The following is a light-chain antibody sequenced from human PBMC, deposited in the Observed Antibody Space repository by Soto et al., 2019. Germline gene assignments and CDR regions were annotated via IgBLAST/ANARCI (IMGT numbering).Light chain of an antibody. J-gene: IGKJ2*01. CDR2: GAS. CDR1: QSVSSSY. CDR3: LQYGSSPYT. V-gene: IGKV3-20*01. Sequence: EIVLTQSPGTLSLSPGERATLSCRASQSVSSSYLAWYQHKPGQAPRLVLYGASSRATGIPDRFSGSGSGTDFTLTISRLEPEDFAMYYCLQYGSSPYTFGQGTKLEI.